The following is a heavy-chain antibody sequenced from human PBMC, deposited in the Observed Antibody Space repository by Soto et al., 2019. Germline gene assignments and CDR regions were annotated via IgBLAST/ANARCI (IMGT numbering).Heavy chain of an antibody. D-gene: IGHD6-13*01. CDR1: GFTFSSYA. Sequence: GSLRLSCAASGFTFSSYAMSWVRQAPGKGLEWVSAISGSGGSTYYADSVKGRFTISRDNSKNTLYLQMNSLRAEDTAVYYCAKASAAGYYYYYGMDVWGQGTTVTVSS. CDR2: ISGSGGST. J-gene: IGHJ6*02. V-gene: IGHV3-23*01. CDR3: AKASAAGYYYYYGMDV.